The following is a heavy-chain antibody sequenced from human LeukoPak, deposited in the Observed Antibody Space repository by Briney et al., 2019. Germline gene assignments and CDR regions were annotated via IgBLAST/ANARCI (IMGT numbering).Heavy chain of an antibody. J-gene: IGHJ5*02. CDR1: GGSMSHYF. CDR2: THTSGSP. V-gene: IGHV4-4*09. Sequence: SGTLSLTCTVSGGSMSHYFWNWIRQAPGKGLEWIGYTHTSGSPDYSRSLKSRVTISLATSKNHFTLMLSSVTAADTAVYFCARATQRYCSGTTCFPYWFDTWGQGTLATVSS. D-gene: IGHD2-2*01. CDR3: ARATQRYCSGTTCFPYWFDT.